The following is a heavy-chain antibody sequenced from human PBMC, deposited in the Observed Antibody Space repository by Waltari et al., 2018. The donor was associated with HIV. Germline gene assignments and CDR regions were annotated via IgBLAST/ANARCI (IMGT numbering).Heavy chain of an antibody. D-gene: IGHD5-12*01. J-gene: IGHJ4*02. Sequence: EARLVESGGGLVKPGESLLRSCAAHGSDFSNTWMSWVRQAPGKGLEWLGRIKGTADGGSTDTAESVHGRFIISRDDSKNTVYLEMNNVKSEDTAVYYCTTDKSWSPDYWGQGTLVSVSS. CDR2: IKGTADGGST. V-gene: IGHV3-15*01. CDR1: GSDFSNTW. CDR3: TTDKSWSPDY.